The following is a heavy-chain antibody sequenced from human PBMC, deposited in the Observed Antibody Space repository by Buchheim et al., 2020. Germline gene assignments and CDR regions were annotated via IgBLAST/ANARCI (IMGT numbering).Heavy chain of an antibody. D-gene: IGHD1-26*01. V-gene: IGHV3-23*01. J-gene: IGHJ6*02. CDR3: AKETALEGAEIDV. CDR2: IGGSGTNT. Sequence: EVQLLESGGDLVQPGGSLRLSCEGSGFTFSSCAMSWVRQAPGKGLEWVSGIGGSGTNTYYADSVKGRFTISRDNSNNKLYLQMNSLRGEDTAAYYCAKETALEGAEIDVWGQGTT. CDR1: GFTFSSCA.